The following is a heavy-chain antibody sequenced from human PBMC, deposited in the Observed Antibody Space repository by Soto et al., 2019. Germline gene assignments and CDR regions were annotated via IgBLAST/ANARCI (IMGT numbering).Heavy chain of an antibody. V-gene: IGHV3-15*01. D-gene: IGHD3-3*01. J-gene: IGHJ4*02. CDR2: IKSKTGGGTT. CDR1: GFTFSNAW. Sequence: PGGSLRLSCAASGFTFSNAWMSWVRQAPGKGLEWVGRIKSKTGGGTTDYAAPVKGRFTISRDDSKNTLYLQMNSLKTEDTAVYYCTTVHYDFWSGYSDYFDYWGQGTLVTVSS. CDR3: TTVHYDFWSGYSDYFDY.